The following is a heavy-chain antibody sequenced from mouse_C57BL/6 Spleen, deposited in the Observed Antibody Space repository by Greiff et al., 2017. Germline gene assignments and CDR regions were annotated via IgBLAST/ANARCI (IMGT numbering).Heavy chain of an antibody. CDR3: ARGEFVFDY. J-gene: IGHJ2*01. Sequence: QVQLQQPGAELVMPGASVKLSCKASGYTFTSYWMHWVKQRPGQGLEWIGEIDPSDSYTNYNQKFKGKSTLTVDKSSSTAYMQLSSLTSEYSAVYYCARGEFVFDYWGQGTTLTVSS. CDR2: IDPSDSYT. V-gene: IGHV1-69*01. CDR1: GYTFTSYW.